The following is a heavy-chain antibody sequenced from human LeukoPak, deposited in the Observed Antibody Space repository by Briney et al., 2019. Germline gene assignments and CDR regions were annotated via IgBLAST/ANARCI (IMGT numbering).Heavy chain of an antibody. Sequence: SGGSLRLSCATSGFTFGSHAMSWVRQDPGKGLEWLSSISAGGGGTSYADSVKGRITISRGNSKNTVYLQMNSLRAEDTAVYFCVKTFQYSSNWYDYWGQGTLVTVSS. CDR2: ISAGGGGT. CDR3: VKTFQYSSNWYDY. J-gene: IGHJ5*01. D-gene: IGHD6-6*01. V-gene: IGHV3-23*01. CDR1: GFTFGSHA.